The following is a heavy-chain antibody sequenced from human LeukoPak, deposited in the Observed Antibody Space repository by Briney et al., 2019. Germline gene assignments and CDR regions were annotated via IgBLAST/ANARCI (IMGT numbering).Heavy chain of an antibody. D-gene: IGHD6-13*01. V-gene: IGHV3-48*01. Sequence: GGSLRLSCAASGFTFSSYTMNWVRQAPGKGLEWLSYISSSGSTIYYADSVKGRFTISRDNAKNSLYLQMNSLRAEDTAVYYCASDVYSSSWYYYYYGMDVWGQGTTVTVSS. CDR1: GFTFSSYT. J-gene: IGHJ6*02. CDR3: ASDVYSSSWYYYYYGMDV. CDR2: ISSSGSTI.